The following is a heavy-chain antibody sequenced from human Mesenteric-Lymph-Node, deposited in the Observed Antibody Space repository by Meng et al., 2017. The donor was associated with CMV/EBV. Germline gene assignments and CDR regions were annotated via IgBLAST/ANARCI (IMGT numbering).Heavy chain of an antibody. Sequence: GESLKISCAASGFTFGSYSMNWVRQAPGKGLEWVSYISSSGSTIYYADSVKGRFTISRDNAKNSLYLQMNSLRAEDTAVYYCARDSLPPRRPFDYWGQGTLVTVSS. D-gene: IGHD5/OR15-5a*01. J-gene: IGHJ4*02. CDR3: ARDSLPPRRPFDY. V-gene: IGHV3-48*04. CDR1: GFTFGSYS. CDR2: ISSSGSTI.